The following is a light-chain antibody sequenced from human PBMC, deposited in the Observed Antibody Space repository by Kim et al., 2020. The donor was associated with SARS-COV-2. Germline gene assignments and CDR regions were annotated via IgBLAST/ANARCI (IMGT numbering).Light chain of an antibody. V-gene: IGKV1-39*01. CDR2: GAA. CDR1: QSISYY. CDR3: QHSYTTPPT. Sequence: ASVGDRGTITCRASQSISYYLNWDQQTPGKAPKLLISGAASLLSGVPSRFSGSGSGTDFTLTISSLQPEDSATYYCQHSYTTPPTFGGGTKVDIK. J-gene: IGKJ4*01.